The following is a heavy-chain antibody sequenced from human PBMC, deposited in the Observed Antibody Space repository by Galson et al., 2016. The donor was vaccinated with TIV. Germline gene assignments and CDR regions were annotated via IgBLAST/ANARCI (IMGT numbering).Heavy chain of an antibody. CDR3: YGSGSYYPLAY. V-gene: IGHV3-48*04. CDR1: GFAFSRYS. CDR2: ISSSSSTI. D-gene: IGHD3-10*01. J-gene: IGHJ4*02. Sequence: SLRLSCAASGFAFSRYSMNWVRQAPGKGLEWISYISSSSSTIYYVDSVKGRFTVSRDNAKNPLYLQMDSLRADDTAVYYCYGSGSYYPLAYWGQGTLVIVSS.